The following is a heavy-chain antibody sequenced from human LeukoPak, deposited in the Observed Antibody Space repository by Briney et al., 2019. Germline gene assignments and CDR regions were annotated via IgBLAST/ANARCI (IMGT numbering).Heavy chain of an antibody. CDR3: AKGRGDYYYYGMDV. CDR2: ISGSGGST. V-gene: IGHV3-23*01. J-gene: IGHJ6*02. D-gene: IGHD3-10*01. CDR1: GFTFSSYA. Sequence: GGSLRLSCAASGFTFSSYAMSWVRQAPGKGLEWVSAISGSGGSTYYADSVKGRFTISRDNSKNTLNLQMNSLRAEDTAVYYCAKGRGDYYYYGMDVWGQGTTVTVSS.